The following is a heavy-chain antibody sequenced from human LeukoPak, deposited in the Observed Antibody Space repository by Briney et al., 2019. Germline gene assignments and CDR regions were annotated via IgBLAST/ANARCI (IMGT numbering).Heavy chain of an antibody. J-gene: IGHJ6*03. D-gene: IGHD1-7*01. CDR1: GFTFSDYY. Sequence: GGSLRLSCAASGFTFSDYYMSWVRQAPGKGLEWVPYIRSSGSTKYYADSVKGRFTISRDNAKNSLYLQMNSLRAEDTAVYYCARDAGTHRTPNYYYYYMDVWGKGTTVTVSS. V-gene: IGHV3-11*04. CDR3: ARDAGTHRTPNYYYYYMDV. CDR2: IRSSGSTK.